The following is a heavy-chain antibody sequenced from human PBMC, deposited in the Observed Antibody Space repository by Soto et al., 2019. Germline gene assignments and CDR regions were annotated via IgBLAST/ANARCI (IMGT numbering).Heavy chain of an antibody. Sequence: GGSLRLSCAASGFTFSSYAMSWVRQAPGKGLEWVSAISGSGGSTYYADSVKGRFTISRDNSKNTLYLQMNSLRAADTAVYYCAAQFMIAAAGTTDYYYYYGMDVWGQGTTVTVSS. V-gene: IGHV3-23*01. CDR3: AAQFMIAAAGTTDYYYYYGMDV. D-gene: IGHD6-13*01. CDR2: ISGSGGST. J-gene: IGHJ6*02. CDR1: GFTFSSYA.